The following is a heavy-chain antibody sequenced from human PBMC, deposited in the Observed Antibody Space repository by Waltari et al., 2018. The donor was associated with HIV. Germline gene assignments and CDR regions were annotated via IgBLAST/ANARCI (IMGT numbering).Heavy chain of an antibody. CDR1: GGSISSYY. J-gene: IGHJ3*02. D-gene: IGHD2-15*01. Sequence: QVQLQESGPGLVKPSETLSLTCTVSGGSISSYYWSWIRQPAGKGLEWIGRIYTSGSTNYNPSLKSRVTMSVDTSKNQFSLKLSSVTAADTAVYYCARAHEDMWALDAFFDIWGQGTMVTVSS. V-gene: IGHV4-4*07. CDR3: ARAHEDMWALDAFFDI. CDR2: IYTSGST.